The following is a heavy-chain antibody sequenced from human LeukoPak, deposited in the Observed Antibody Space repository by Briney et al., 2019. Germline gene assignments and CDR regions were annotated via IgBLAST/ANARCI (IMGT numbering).Heavy chain of an antibody. CDR3: ARDMLRDRAFDY. D-gene: IGHD2-8*01. V-gene: IGHV3-74*01. CDR2: INTDGSRT. CDR1: GFVFSDYW. Sequence: PGGSLRLSCTASGFVFSDYWIHWVQHVPGKGLVWVARINTDGSRTAYADSVKDRITMSRDNAKNTVYLQLTSLSAEDTGVYFCARDMLRDRAFDYWGQGTPVTVSS. J-gene: IGHJ4*02.